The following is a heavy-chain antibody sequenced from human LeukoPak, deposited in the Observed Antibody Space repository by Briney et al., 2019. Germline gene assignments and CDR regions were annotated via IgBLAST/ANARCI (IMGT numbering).Heavy chain of an antibody. CDR1: GGSINKYY. Sequence: LETLSLTCTVSGGSINKYYWSWIRQPPGKGLGWIGNIYYTGSINYNPSLKSRVTISVDTSKNQFSLKLSSVTAADTAVYYCAGGLSSGSYHPPAEYFQHWGQGTLVTVSS. J-gene: IGHJ1*01. CDR2: IYYTGSI. V-gene: IGHV4-59*01. D-gene: IGHD1-26*01. CDR3: AGGLSSGSYHPPAEYFQH.